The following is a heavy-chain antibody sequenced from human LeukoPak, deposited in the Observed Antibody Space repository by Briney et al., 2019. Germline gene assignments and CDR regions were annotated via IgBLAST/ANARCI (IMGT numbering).Heavy chain of an antibody. CDR1: GYTFTSYF. CDR2: INPSGRST. D-gene: IGHD5/OR15-5a*01. V-gene: IGHV1-46*01. Sequence: GASVKVSCKASGYTFTSYFIHWVRQAPGQGLEWMGIINPSGRSTNYAQKFRGRVTMTRDTSTSTVYMELSSLRSEDTAVYYCARGDHVRIYAESAFDIWGQGTMVTVSS. J-gene: IGHJ3*02. CDR3: ARGDHVRIYAESAFDI.